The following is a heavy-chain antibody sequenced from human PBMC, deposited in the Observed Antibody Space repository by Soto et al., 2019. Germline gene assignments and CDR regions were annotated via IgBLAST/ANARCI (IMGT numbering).Heavy chain of an antibody. CDR2: IYYSGST. CDR1: GGSISSYY. J-gene: IGHJ4*02. D-gene: IGHD1-26*01. CDR3: ARGVVGATKAVLFDY. Sequence: PSLTCTVSGGSISSYYWSWIRQPPGKGLEWIGYIYYSGSTNYNPSLKSRVTISVDTSKNQFSLKLSSVTAADTAVYYCARGVVGATKAVLFDYWGQGTLVTVSS. V-gene: IGHV4-59*01.